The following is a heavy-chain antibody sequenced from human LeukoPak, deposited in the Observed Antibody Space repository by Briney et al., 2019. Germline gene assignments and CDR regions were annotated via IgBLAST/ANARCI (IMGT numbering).Heavy chain of an antibody. V-gene: IGHV3-7*01. J-gene: IGHJ6*03. CDR3: ARDHSGLNYYYYYYMDV. CDR1: GFTFSSYW. Sequence: GGSLRLSCAASGFTFSSYWMSWVRQAPGKGLEWVANIKQDGSEKYYVDSVKGRFTISRDNAKNSLYLQMNSLGAEDTAVYYCARDHSGLNYYYYYYMDVWGKGTTVTVSS. D-gene: IGHD2-21*01. CDR2: IKQDGSEK.